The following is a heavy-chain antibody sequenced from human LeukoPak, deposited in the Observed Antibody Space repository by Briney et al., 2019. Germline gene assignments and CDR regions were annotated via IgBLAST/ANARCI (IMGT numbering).Heavy chain of an antibody. CDR3: ARAGIPGYCTNVTCSNWLDP. Sequence: SVKVSCKASGDTFTTYAIIWVRQAPGQGLEWMGGIIPMVDTPNYAQRLQGRVTITADKSTKTAYMELTSLRSEDTAVYYCARAGIPGYCTNVTCSNWLDPWGQGTLVTVSS. V-gene: IGHV1-69*06. CDR1: GDTFTTYA. D-gene: IGHD2-8*01. CDR2: IIPMVDTP. J-gene: IGHJ5*02.